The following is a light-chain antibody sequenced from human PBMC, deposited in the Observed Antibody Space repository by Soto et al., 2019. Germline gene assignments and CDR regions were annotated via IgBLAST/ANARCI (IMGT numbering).Light chain of an antibody. CDR1: QSVDNNY. Sequence: EIVLTQSPGTLSLSPGERATLSCRASQSVDNNYLAWFQQKPGQAPRLLIYEASNRATGVPDRFGGTGSGPDFTLIISRLEPEDFAVYYCKQSSSSPLTFGGGTRVEIK. V-gene: IGKV3-20*01. J-gene: IGKJ4*01. CDR2: EAS. CDR3: KQSSSSPLT.